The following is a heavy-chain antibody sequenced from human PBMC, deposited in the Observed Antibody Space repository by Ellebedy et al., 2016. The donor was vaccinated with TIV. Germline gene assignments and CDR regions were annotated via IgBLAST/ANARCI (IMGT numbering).Heavy chain of an antibody. Sequence: GGSLRLSXAASGFTFSSYAMHWVRQAPGKGLEWVAVISYDGSNKYYADSVKGRFTISRDNSKNTLYLQMNSLRAEDTAVYYCARGYDFWSGYALGYWGQGTLVTVSS. CDR3: ARGYDFWSGYALGY. D-gene: IGHD3-3*01. CDR2: ISYDGSNK. CDR1: GFTFSSYA. J-gene: IGHJ4*02. V-gene: IGHV3-30-3*01.